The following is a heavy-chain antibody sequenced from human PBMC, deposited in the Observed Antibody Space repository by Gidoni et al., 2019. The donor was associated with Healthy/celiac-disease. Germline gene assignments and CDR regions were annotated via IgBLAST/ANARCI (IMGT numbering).Heavy chain of an antibody. CDR1: GYTSTSYH. V-gene: IGHV1-8*01. Sequence: QVQLVQSGAEVKKPGASAKVSCKAHGYTSTSYHINWVRQATGQGLEWMGWMNPNSGNTGYAQKFQGRVTMTRNTSISTAYMELSSLRSEDTAVYYCARRPSRYGSGDWFDPWGQGTLVTVSS. D-gene: IGHD3-10*01. CDR3: ARRPSRYGSGDWFDP. CDR2: MNPNSGNT. J-gene: IGHJ5*02.